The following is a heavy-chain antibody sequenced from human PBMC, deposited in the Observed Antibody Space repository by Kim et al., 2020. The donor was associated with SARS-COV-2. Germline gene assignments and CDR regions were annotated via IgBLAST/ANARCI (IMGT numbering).Heavy chain of an antibody. J-gene: IGHJ4*02. D-gene: IGHD3-16*01. CDR3: AKDLSASFGISYFDY. Sequence: GGSLRLSCAASGFSFNDYTMHWVRQAPGKGLDWVALTSNDGTNKYYADSVKGRFTISRDNSRNTLYLQMNSLRTEDTAVYYCAKDLSASFGISYFDYWNQGTLVTVTS. CDR2: TSNDGTNK. V-gene: IGHV3-30*04. CDR1: GFSFNDYT.